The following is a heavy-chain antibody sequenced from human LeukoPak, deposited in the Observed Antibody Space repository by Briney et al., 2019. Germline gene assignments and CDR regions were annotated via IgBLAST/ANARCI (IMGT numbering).Heavy chain of an antibody. CDR2: ISGNGGTT. D-gene: IGHD6-13*01. V-gene: IGHV3-23*01. CDR3: AKPPPDSSSWLFDY. CDR1: GLTLSTYA. J-gene: IGHJ4*02. Sequence: GGSLRLSCAASGLTLSTYAMSWVRQAPGKGLEWVSTISGNGGTTYYADSVKGRFTISRDNSKNTLYLQMNSLRVEDTAVYYCAKPPPDSSSWLFDYWGQGTLVTVSS.